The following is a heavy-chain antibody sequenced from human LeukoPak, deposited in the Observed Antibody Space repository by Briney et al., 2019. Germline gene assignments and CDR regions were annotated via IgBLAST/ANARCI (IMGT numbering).Heavy chain of an antibody. CDR2: IRYDGSNK. D-gene: IGHD2-15*01. CDR3: AKDSADIVVVVAATPPNQMNYYYYYYMDV. V-gene: IGHV3-30*02. Sequence: PGGSLRLSCAASGFTFSSYGMHWVRQAPGKGLEWVAFIRYDGSNKYYADSVKGRFAISRDNSKNTLYLKMNSLRAEDTAVYYCAKDSADIVVVVAATPPNQMNYYYYYYMDVWGKGTTVTVSS. CDR1: GFTFSSYG. J-gene: IGHJ6*03.